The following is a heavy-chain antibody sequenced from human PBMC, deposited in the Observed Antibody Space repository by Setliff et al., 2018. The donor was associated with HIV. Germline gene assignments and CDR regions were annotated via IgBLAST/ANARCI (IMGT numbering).Heavy chain of an antibody. J-gene: IGHJ4*02. CDR2: ICYSATT. D-gene: IGHD3-10*01. Sequence: SETLSLTCTVSGGSIGSYCWSWIRQPPGKGLEWIGTICYSATTNYNPSLKNRVAISVDTSKNQFSLKLTSVTPADTALYFCVRESAGSGSYYLDFWGQGILVTVSS. CDR3: VRESAGSGSYYLDF. V-gene: IGHV4-59*01. CDR1: GGSIGSYC.